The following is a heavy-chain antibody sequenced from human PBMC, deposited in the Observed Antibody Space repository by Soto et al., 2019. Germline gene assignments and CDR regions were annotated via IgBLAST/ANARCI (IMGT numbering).Heavy chain of an antibody. CDR1: GGSIGGVGYS. Sequence: SETLSLTCAVSGGSIGGVGYSWSWIRQPPGGGLEWIGYMYHSGTFLKSPSLKTRLTMSLDMSKNQFSLTLNSMTAADTAVYYCSRAQFYSGSGNYNNLMFDAWGQGIQVTVSS. CDR2: MYHSGTF. J-gene: IGHJ5*02. V-gene: IGHV4-30-2*01. D-gene: IGHD3-10*01. CDR3: SRAQFYSGSGNYNNLMFDA.